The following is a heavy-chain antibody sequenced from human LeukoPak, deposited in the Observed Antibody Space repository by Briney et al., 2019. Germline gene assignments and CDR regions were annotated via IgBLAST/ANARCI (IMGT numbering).Heavy chain of an antibody. Sequence: ASVKVSCKASGYTFTGYYMHWVRQAPGQGLEWMGWINPNSGGTNYAQKFQGRVTMTRDTSISTAYMELSRLRSDDTAVYYCARVERAAAAGNPKNFDYWGQGTLVTVSS. CDR3: ARVERAAAAGNPKNFDY. J-gene: IGHJ4*02. CDR1: GYTFTGYY. V-gene: IGHV1-2*02. CDR2: INPNSGGT. D-gene: IGHD6-13*01.